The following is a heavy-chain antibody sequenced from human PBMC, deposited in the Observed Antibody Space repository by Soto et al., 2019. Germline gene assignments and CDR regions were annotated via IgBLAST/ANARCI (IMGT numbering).Heavy chain of an antibody. D-gene: IGHD3-22*01. J-gene: IGHJ4*02. CDR1: GGTFSSYA. Sequence: QVQLVQSGAEVKKPGSSVKVSCKASGGTFSSYAISWVRQAPGQGLEWMGGIIPIFGTANYAQKFQGRVTITADGSTSTAYMERSSLRSEDTAVYYCAGGGYYYDSSGYYPPGDYWGQGTLVTVSS. CDR3: AGGGYYYDSSGYYPPGDY. V-gene: IGHV1-69*12. CDR2: IIPIFGTA.